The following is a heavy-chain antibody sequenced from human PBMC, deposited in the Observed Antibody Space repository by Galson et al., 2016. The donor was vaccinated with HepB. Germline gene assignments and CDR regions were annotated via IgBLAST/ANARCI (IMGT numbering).Heavy chain of an antibody. Sequence: CAISGDSVSSNSAGWNWIRQSPSRGLEWLGRTYYRSNWQNDYAESVKSRITINPDTSKNQFSLQLNSVTPEDTAVYYCARSYLLGRGFGWWGQGTLVTVSS. CDR2: TYYRSNWQN. D-gene: IGHD7-27*01. CDR3: ARSYLLGRGFGW. CDR1: GDSVSSNSAG. J-gene: IGHJ1*01. V-gene: IGHV6-1*01.